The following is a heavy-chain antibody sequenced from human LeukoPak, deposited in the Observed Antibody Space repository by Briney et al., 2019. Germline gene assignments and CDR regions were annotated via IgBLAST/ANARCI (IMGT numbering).Heavy chain of an antibody. CDR3: ARTRGYSYEHFDY. D-gene: IGHD5-18*01. Sequence: PSETLSLTCTVSGGSISSSSYYWGWIRQPPGKGLEWIGSIYYSGSTYYNPSLKSRVTTSLDTSKNQFSLKLSSVTAADTAVYYCARTRGYSYEHFDYWGQGTLVTVCS. CDR1: GGSISSSSYY. CDR2: IYYSGST. V-gene: IGHV4-39*07. J-gene: IGHJ4*02.